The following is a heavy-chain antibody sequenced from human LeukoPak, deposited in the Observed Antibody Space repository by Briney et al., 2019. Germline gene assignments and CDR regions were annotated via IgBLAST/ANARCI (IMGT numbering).Heavy chain of an antibody. J-gene: IGHJ4*02. CDR3: ARDQYYYDSSAYLFDY. V-gene: IGHV4-39*07. Sequence: SETLSLTCTVSGGSISSSSYYWGWIRQPPGKGLEWIGSIYYSGSTYYNPSLKSRVTISVDTSKNQFSLKLSSVTAADTAVYYCARDQYYYDSSAYLFDYWGQGTLVTVSS. D-gene: IGHD3-22*01. CDR1: GGSISSSSYY. CDR2: IYYSGST.